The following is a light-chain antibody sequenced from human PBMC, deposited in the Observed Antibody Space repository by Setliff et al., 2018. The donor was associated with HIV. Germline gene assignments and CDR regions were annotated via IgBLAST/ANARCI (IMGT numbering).Light chain of an antibody. Sequence: QSVLTQPASVSGSPGQSITIACTGISSDVGGYYSVSWYQQHPGKAPKLMIYDVINRPSGVSNRFTGSRSCHTASLTISGLQVEDEADYYCSSYTTSSTLYVFGPGTKVTVL. CDR2: DVI. J-gene: IGLJ1*01. CDR3: SSYTTSSTLYV. V-gene: IGLV2-14*03. CDR1: SSDVGGYYS.